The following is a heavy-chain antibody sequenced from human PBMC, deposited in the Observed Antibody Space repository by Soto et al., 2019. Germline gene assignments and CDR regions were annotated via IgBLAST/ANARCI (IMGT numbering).Heavy chain of an antibody. CDR1: GFTFSSYG. J-gene: IGHJ3*01. Sequence: LRLSCAASGFTFSSYGMHWVRQAPGKGLEWVAVISYDGSNKYYADSVKGRFTISRDNSKNTLYLQMNSLRAEDTAVYYCAKDQEYYDFWSGYSNWGQGTMVTVSS. D-gene: IGHD3-3*01. CDR3: AKDQEYYDFWSGYSN. CDR2: ISYDGSNK. V-gene: IGHV3-30*18.